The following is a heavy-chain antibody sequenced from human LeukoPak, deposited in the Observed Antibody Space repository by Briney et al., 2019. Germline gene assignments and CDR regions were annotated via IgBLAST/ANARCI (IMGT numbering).Heavy chain of an antibody. CDR3: ARPHSSGWYGAFDI. V-gene: IGHV3-23*01. J-gene: IGHJ3*02. Sequence: GGSLRLSCAASGFTFSSHGINWVRQAPGKGLEWVSGISPSGDITYYTDSVQGRFTISRDNSKNTLYLQMNSLRAEDTALYYCARPHSSGWYGAFDIWGQGTMVTVSS. CDR1: GFTFSSHG. D-gene: IGHD6-19*01. CDR2: ISPSGDIT.